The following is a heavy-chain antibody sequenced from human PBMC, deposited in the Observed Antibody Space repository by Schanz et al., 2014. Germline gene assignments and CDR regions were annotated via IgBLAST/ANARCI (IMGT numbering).Heavy chain of an antibody. D-gene: IGHD3-10*02. CDR3: AKRFHCSGSHPFDY. CDR1: GFTFSNCD. Sequence: EVHLEESGGGLVQPGGSQRLSCAVSGFTFSNCDMTWVRQAPGKGLEWVAIIDGRGITTFYADSVKGRFTISRDNAKNTVYPQMNSRSDDDTHVSYCAKRFHCSGSHPFDYWGQGTLVTVSS. V-gene: IGHV3-23*04. CDR2: IDGRGITT. J-gene: IGHJ4*02.